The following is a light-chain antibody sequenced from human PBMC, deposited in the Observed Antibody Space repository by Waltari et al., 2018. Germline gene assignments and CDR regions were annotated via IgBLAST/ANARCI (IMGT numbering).Light chain of an antibody. CDR1: QRVSRA. J-gene: IGKJ1*01. Sequence: EIVLTQSPGTPSSSLGERATVSCRARQRVSRALAWYQQKPGQAPRLLIYGASTRATGIPDRFSGSGSGTDFSLTISRLEPDDFAVYYCQHYLRLPVTFGQGTTVEI. CDR3: QHYLRLPVT. CDR2: GAS. V-gene: IGKV3-20*01.